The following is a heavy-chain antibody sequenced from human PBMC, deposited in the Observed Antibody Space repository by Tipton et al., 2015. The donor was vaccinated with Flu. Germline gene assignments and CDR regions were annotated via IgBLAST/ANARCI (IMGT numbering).Heavy chain of an antibody. Sequence: TLSLTCSVSGGSISQYYWSWIRQPPGKGLEWIGYIYYTGSTHYNPSLKSRAIISVDTSQNVLSLQLSSVIAADMAVYYCARHRRSTLAHWGQGVLVTVSS. V-gene: IGHV4-59*08. J-gene: IGHJ4*02. CDR2: IYYTGST. CDR1: GGSISQYY. CDR3: ARHRRSTLAH.